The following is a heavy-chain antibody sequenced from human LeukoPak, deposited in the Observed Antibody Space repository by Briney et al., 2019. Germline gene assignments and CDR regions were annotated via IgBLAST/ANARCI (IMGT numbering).Heavy chain of an antibody. CDR2: ISTYDGNT. J-gene: IGHJ4*02. CDR3: ARGSSLGV. D-gene: IGHD3-16*01. CDR1: GYTFTTYG. Sequence: ASVKVSCKASGYTFTTYGFNWVRQAPGQGLEWMGWISTYDGNTNYAEKFQARVTITRNTSISTIYMELSSLRSEDTAVYYCARGSSLGVWGQGTLVTVSS. V-gene: IGHV1-8*03.